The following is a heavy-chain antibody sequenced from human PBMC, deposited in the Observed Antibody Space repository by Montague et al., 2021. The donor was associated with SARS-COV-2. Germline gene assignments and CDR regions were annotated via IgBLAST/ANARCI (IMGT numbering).Heavy chain of an antibody. D-gene: IGHD6-19*01. J-gene: IGHJ4*01. CDR1: GNSFSNSSYF. CDR2: FYYSGRT. Sequence: SETLSLTCSVSGNSFSNSSYFWGWIRQPPRKGLEWIGSFYYSGRTHYNSSLESRVTISVDTSKNQFSLQLSSVTAADTAVYYCARPSGGSEVAVLDYWGQGILVTVSS. V-gene: IGHV4-39*01. CDR3: ARPSGGSEVAVLDY.